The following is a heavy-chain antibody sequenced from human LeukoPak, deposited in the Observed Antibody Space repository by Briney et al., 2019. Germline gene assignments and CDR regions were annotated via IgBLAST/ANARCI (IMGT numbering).Heavy chain of an antibody. CDR1: GFTFSSSA. D-gene: IGHD2-21*01. V-gene: IGHV3-23*01. CDR2: ISASGGST. Sequence: GGSLRLSCAASGFTFSSSAMSWVRQVPGKGLEWVSGISASGGSTSYADSVRGRFTISRDNSKNTLYLQMDSLRGEDTAVYYCAKDFRIGYSAHFDYWGRGALVTVSS. J-gene: IGHJ4*02. CDR3: AKDFRIGYSAHFDY.